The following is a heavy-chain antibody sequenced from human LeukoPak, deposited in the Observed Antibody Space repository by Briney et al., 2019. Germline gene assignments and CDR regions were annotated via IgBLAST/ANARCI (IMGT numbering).Heavy chain of an antibody. CDR1: GYTFTSYD. Sequence: ASVKVSCKASGYTFTSYDINWVRQATGQGLEWMGWMNPNSGNTGYAQKFQGRVTMTRDTSTSTVYVELSSLRSEDTAVYYCARRGCSSTSCYYGMDVWGQGTTVTVSS. CDR2: MNPNSGNT. D-gene: IGHD2-2*01. V-gene: IGHV1-8*01. J-gene: IGHJ6*02. CDR3: ARRGCSSTSCYYGMDV.